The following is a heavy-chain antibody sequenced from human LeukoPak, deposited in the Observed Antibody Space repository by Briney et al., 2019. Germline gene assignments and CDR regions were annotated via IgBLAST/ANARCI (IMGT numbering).Heavy chain of an antibody. CDR3: ARDIEVAETLAGFDY. CDR2: INNDGSVT. Sequence: PGGSLRLSCAASGFTFSSYWMHWVRQAPGKGLVWVSRINNDGSVTGYADSVKGRFTISRDNAKNTVYLQMNSLRAEDTAVYYCARDIEVAETLAGFDYWGQGTLVTVSS. J-gene: IGHJ4*02. CDR1: GFTFSSYW. V-gene: IGHV3-74*01. D-gene: IGHD6-19*01.